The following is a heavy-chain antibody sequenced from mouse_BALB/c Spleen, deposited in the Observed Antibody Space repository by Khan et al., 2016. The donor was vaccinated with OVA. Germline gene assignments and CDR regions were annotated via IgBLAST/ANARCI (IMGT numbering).Heavy chain of an antibody. J-gene: IGHJ3*01. CDR3: AIHSGCGGWFAY. V-gene: IGHV1-7*01. Sequence: VQLQQSGAELAKPGASVKMSCKASGYTFTSYWMHWVKQRPGQGLEWIGYINPSTGYSEYNQKFKDKATLTADKSSSTAYMQLSSLTSDDSAVYYCAIHSGCGGWFAYWGEGTLVTVAA. CDR1: GYTFTSYW. D-gene: IGHD1-3*01. CDR2: INPSTGYS.